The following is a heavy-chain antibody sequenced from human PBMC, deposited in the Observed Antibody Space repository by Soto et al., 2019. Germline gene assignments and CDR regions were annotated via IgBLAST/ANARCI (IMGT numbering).Heavy chain of an antibody. CDR2: ISGSGGST. Sequence: EVQLLESGGGLVQPGGSLRLSCAASGFTFSSYAMSWVRQAPGKGLEWVSAISGSGGSTYYADSVKGRFTISRDNSKNTLYLQMNSLRAEDTAVYYCAKDHYDSSGYPDAFDIWGQGTMVTVSS. J-gene: IGHJ3*02. V-gene: IGHV3-23*01. D-gene: IGHD3-22*01. CDR1: GFTFSSYA. CDR3: AKDHYDSSGYPDAFDI.